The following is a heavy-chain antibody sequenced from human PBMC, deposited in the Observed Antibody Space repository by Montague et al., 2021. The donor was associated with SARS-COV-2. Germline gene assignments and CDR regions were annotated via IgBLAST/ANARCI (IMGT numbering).Heavy chain of an antibody. J-gene: IGHJ4*02. CDR2: IHTSGST. Sequence: TLSLTCKVSGVSIGSGSYFWTWIRQPAGKGLEWIGRIHTSGSTNYNPSLQTRVRISVDTSKNHFSLRLSSVAAADMAVYYCATEVYYHSSGPRVDWGQGTLVTVSS. CDR1: GVSIGSGSYF. V-gene: IGHV4-61*02. D-gene: IGHD3-22*01. CDR3: ATEVYYHSSGPRVD.